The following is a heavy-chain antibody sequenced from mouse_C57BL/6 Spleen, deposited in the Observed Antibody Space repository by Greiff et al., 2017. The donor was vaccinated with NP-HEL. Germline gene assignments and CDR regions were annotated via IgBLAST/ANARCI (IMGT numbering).Heavy chain of an antibody. CDR1: GYSITSGYD. J-gene: IGHJ1*03. CDR3: ARGGWEDWYFDV. CDR2: ISYSGST. V-gene: IGHV3-1*01. Sequence: EVQLLESGPGMVKPSQSLSLTCTVTGYSITSGYDWHWIRHFPGNKLEWMGYISYSGSTNYNPSLKSRISITHDTSKNHVFLKLNSVTTEDTATYYCARGGWEDWYFDVWGTGTTVTVSS. D-gene: IGHD3-3*01.